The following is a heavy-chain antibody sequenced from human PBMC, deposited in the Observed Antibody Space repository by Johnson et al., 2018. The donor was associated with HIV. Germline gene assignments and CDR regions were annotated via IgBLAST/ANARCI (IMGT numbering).Heavy chain of an antibody. D-gene: IGHD7-27*01. Sequence: VQLVESGGGLVQPGGSLRLSCAASGFSFSSHWMVWVRQAPGKGLVCVSRISRDGSSTTYADSVKGRFTISRDNAKNTLYLQLTSQRVEDMAVYYCARENMNWEGFDMWGQGTMVTVSS. CDR2: ISRDGSST. J-gene: IGHJ3*02. CDR1: GFSFSSHW. V-gene: IGHV3-74*01. CDR3: ARENMNWEGFDM.